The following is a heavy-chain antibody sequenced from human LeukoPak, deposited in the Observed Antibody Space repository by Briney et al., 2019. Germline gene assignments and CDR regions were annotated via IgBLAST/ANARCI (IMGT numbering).Heavy chain of an antibody. Sequence: GASVKVSCKVSGNSLSELSIQWVRQAPGKGLECLGGFDPEEAKMVYAQNFQGRVTMTVDTSTQTAYMELSGLTSDDTAVYYCTTRSGDFWSGFVNWGQGTLVTVSS. CDR2: FDPEEAKM. D-gene: IGHD3-3*01. CDR1: GNSLSELS. J-gene: IGHJ4*02. V-gene: IGHV1-24*01. CDR3: TTRSGDFWSGFVN.